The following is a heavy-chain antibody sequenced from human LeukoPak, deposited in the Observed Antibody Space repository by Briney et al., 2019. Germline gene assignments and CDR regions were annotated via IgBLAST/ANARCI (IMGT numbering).Heavy chain of an antibody. J-gene: IGHJ4*02. V-gene: IGHV4-59*04. CDR1: GGSISSYY. Sequence: ASETLSLTCTVSGGSISSYYWSWLGQPPGKGLEWIGYIYYSGSTYYNPSLKSRVTISVDTSKNQFSLKLSSVTAADTAVYYCARRYDFWSGYPPPLDYWGQGTLVTVSS. CDR3: ARRYDFWSGYPPPLDY. CDR2: IYYSGST. D-gene: IGHD3-3*01.